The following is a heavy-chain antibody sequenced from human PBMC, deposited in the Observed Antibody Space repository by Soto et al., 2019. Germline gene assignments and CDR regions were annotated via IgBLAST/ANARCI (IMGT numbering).Heavy chain of an antibody. D-gene: IGHD3-16*02. V-gene: IGHV1-69*13. Sequence: ASVKVSCKTSGGTFSDYAISWVRQAPGQGPEWMGGISPKFGTANYAQNFQGRVMITADESTNTVYMELRSLRSEDTALYYCARSTWGTYRYPGDYYYGMDVWGQGTTVTVSS. J-gene: IGHJ6*02. CDR3: ARSTWGTYRYPGDYYYGMDV. CDR1: GGTFSDYA. CDR2: ISPKFGTA.